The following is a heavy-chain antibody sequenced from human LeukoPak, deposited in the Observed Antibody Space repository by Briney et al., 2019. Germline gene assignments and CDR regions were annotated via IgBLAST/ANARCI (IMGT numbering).Heavy chain of an antibody. D-gene: IGHD2-2*01. J-gene: IGHJ6*03. CDR1: GYTLTELS. V-gene: IGHV1-24*01. CDR3: ATGGTYQLLPYYYYMDV. Sequence: ASVKVSCKVSGYTLTELSMHWVRQAPGKGLEWVGGFDPEDGETIYAQKFQGRVTMTEDTSTDTACMELSSLRSEDTAVYYCATGGTYQLLPYYYYMDVWGKGTMVTVSS. CDR2: FDPEDGET.